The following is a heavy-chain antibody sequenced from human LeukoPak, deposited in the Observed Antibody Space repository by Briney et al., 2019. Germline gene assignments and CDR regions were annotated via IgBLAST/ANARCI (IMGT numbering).Heavy chain of an antibody. D-gene: IGHD3-16*02. CDR3: ARGSYVWGSYRDDY. Sequence: ASVKVSCKASGYTFTGYYMHWVRQAPGQGLEWMGRINPNSGGTNYAQKFQGRVTMTRDTSISTAYMELSRLRSDGTAVYYCARGSYVWGSYRDDYWGQGTLVTVSP. CDR2: INPNSGGT. CDR1: GYTFTGYY. V-gene: IGHV1-2*06. J-gene: IGHJ4*02.